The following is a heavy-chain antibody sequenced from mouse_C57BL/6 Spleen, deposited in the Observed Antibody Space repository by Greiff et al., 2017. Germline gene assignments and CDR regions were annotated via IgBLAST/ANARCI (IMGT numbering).Heavy chain of an antibody. D-gene: IGHD2-1*01. J-gene: IGHJ4*01. Sequence: VQLQQSGPGLVAPSQSLSITCTVSGFSLTSYAISWVRQPPGKGLEWLGVIWTGGGTNYNSALKSRLSISKDNSKSQVFLKMNSLQTDDTARYYCARNWIYYGNSHAMDYWGQGTSVTVSS. CDR2: IWTGGGT. V-gene: IGHV2-9-1*01. CDR3: ARNWIYYGNSHAMDY. CDR1: GFSLTSYA.